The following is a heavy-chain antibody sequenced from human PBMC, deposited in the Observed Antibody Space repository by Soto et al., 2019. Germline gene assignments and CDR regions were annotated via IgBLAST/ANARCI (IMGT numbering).Heavy chain of an antibody. V-gene: IGHV3-7*01. Sequence: LRLSCGASGFSISRYWMTWVRQAPGKGLEWVADKKQDGSEEYYVDSVKGRFTVSRDNAKNSVYLQLTSLRVEDTALYYCARGGFSYGTGIEHWGQGTLVTVSS. D-gene: IGHD5-18*01. CDR1: GFSISRYW. CDR2: KKQDGSEE. CDR3: ARGGFSYGTGIEH. J-gene: IGHJ4*02.